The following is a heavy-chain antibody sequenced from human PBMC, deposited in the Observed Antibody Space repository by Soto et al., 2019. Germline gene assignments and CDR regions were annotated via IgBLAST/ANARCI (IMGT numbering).Heavy chain of an antibody. CDR3: ARLNGYCVSTNCHGYYGMDV. J-gene: IGHJ6*02. CDR1: GGSFSGYY. D-gene: IGHD2-2*03. CDR2: INHSGST. Sequence: PSETLSLTCAVDGGSFSGYYWSWIRQPPGKGLEWIGEINHSGSTNYNPSLKSRVTISVDTSKNEFSLRLSSVTAADTAVYYCARLNGYCVSTNCHGYYGMDVWGQGTTVTVSS. V-gene: IGHV4-34*01.